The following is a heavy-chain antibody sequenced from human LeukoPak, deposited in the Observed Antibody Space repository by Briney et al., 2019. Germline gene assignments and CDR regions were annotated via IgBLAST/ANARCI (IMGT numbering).Heavy chain of an antibody. V-gene: IGHV3-23*01. Sequence: GGSLRLSCAASGLTFKNCAMSWVRQAPGKGLEWVSAISESGGITYYADSVKGRFTISRDNSKNTLYLQMNSLRAEDTAVYYCAKGEGRAKPKQAFDIWGQGTMVTVSS. J-gene: IGHJ3*02. CDR1: GLTFKNCA. D-gene: IGHD1-26*01. CDR2: ISESGGIT. CDR3: AKGEGRAKPKQAFDI.